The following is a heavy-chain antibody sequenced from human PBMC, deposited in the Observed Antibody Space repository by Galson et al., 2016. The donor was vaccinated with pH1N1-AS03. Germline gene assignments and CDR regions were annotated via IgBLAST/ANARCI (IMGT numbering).Heavy chain of an antibody. D-gene: IGHD2-15*01. Sequence: SETLSLTCTVSGDSITSSNNYWAWVRQPPGKGLEWIGTVYYTGTTNHNPSLKRRVTVSVDTSTNQFSLRLTSVTAADTATYYCARRRAAGGLLLYSWFDPWGPGTLVIVSS. CDR1: GDSITSSNNY. CDR2: VYYTGTT. J-gene: IGHJ5*02. CDR3: ARRRAAGGLLLYSWFDP. V-gene: IGHV4-39*01.